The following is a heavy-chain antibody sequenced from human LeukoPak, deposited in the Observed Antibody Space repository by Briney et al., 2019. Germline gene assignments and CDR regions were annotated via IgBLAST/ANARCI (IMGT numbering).Heavy chain of an antibody. CDR2: ISSNGGSK. V-gene: IGHV3-64*01. CDR1: GFTFSNYA. D-gene: IGHD3-10*01. Sequence: GGSLRLSCAASGFTFSNYAMHWVRQAPGKGLEYVSAISSNGGSKYYANSVKGRFNISRDNSKNTLYLEMNSLRAEDTAVYYCAKDIGSYYDYWGQGILVTVSS. CDR3: AKDIGSYYDY. J-gene: IGHJ4*02.